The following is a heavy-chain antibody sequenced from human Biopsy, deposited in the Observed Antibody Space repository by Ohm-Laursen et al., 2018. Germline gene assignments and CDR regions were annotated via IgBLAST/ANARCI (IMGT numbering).Heavy chain of an antibody. V-gene: IGHV4-59*11. J-gene: IGHJ5*02. CDR2: VYNGGIT. Sequence: GTLSLTCTVSGGSIISHYWTWIRQTPGKGLEWIGHVYNGGITNYNPSLKSRVTISKDTSKNQFSLQLSSVTAADTAVYYCARTPRDSFWSGSYKRGLWFDPWGQGTLVTVSS. CDR3: ARTPRDSFWSGSYKRGLWFDP. D-gene: IGHD3-3*01. CDR1: GGSIISHY.